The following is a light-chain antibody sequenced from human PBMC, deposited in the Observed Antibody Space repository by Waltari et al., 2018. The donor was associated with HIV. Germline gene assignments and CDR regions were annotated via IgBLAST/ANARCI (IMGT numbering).Light chain of an antibody. CDR2: EAI. J-gene: IGLJ2*01. CDR1: SSEVGNYNL. Sequence: QSALTQPASVSGSPGQSITISCTGTSSEVGNYNLVSWYQQPPGKAPKLIIYEAIKRPSGVSDRISGSKSASTASLTISGLQADDEADYFCSSYGGSSIWLFGGGTKLTVL. V-gene: IGLV2-23*01. CDR3: SSYGGSSIWL.